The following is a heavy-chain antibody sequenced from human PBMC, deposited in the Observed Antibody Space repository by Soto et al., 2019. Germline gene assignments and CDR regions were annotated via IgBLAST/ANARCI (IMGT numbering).Heavy chain of an antibody. V-gene: IGHV4-34*01. CDR1: GGSFSGYY. D-gene: IGHD1-26*01. J-gene: IGHJ5*01. Sequence: SETLSLTCAVYGGSFSGYYWSWIRQPPGKGLEWIGEINHSGSTNYNPSLKSRVTISVDTSKNQFSLKLSSVTAADTAVYYCARGPIVGARGGFGFDSWGQGTLVTVS. CDR2: INHSGST. CDR3: ARGPIVGARGGFGFDS.